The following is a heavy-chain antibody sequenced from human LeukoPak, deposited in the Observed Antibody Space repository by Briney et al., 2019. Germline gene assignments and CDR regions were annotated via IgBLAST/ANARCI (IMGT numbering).Heavy chain of an antibody. CDR3: ARETLHCSSTSCSPYCFDY. CDR1: VGSISSYY. J-gene: IGHJ4*02. Sequence: PSETLSLTCTVPVGSISSYYWSWIRQPAGKGLEWIGRIYTSGSTNYNPSLKSRVTISVDTSKNQFSLKLSSVTAADTAVYYCARETLHCSSTSCSPYCFDYWGQGTLVTVSS. V-gene: IGHV4-4*07. CDR2: IYTSGST. D-gene: IGHD2-2*01.